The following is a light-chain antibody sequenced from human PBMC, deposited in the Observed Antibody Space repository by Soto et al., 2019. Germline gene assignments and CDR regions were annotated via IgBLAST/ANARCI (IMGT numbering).Light chain of an antibody. J-gene: IGKJ1*01. Sequence: DIVLTQSPGTLSLSPGERATLSCRASQSVSSSYLAWYQRKPGQAPRLLIYGASSRASDIPNRFSGSGSGTDFTLTITSLEPDDFAAYYCQQYSSSPPTFGQGTKVEI. CDR2: GAS. CDR3: QQYSSSPPT. V-gene: IGKV3-20*01. CDR1: QSVSSSY.